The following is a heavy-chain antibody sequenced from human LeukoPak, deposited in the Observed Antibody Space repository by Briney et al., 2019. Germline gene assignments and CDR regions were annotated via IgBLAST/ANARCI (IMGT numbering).Heavy chain of an antibody. D-gene: IGHD1-26*01. V-gene: IGHV1-24*01. Sequence: GASVKVSCKVSGYTLTELSMHWVRQAPGKGLEWMGGFDPEDGETIYAQKFQGRVTMTEDTSTDTAYMELSSLRSEDTAVYYCATDPTFPRSLVGASRVGWYFDLWGRGTLVTVSS. J-gene: IGHJ2*01. CDR1: GYTLTELS. CDR2: FDPEDGET. CDR3: ATDPTFPRSLVGASRVGWYFDL.